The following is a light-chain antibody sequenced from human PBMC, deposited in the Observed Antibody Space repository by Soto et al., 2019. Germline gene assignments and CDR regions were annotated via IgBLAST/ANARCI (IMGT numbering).Light chain of an antibody. V-gene: IGKV1-39*01. CDR1: QSISRY. CDR3: QQSHSTPLT. J-gene: IGKJ4*01. Sequence: DIQMTQSPSSLSASVGDRVTITCRASQSISRYLNWYKQRPGKAPKFLIYAASNLQSGVPSRFSGSGFGTDFTLTISSLQPEDFATYYCQQSHSTPLTFGGGTKVEIK. CDR2: AAS.